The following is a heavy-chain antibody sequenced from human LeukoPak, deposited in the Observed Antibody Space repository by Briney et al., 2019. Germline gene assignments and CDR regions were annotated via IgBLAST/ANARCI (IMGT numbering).Heavy chain of an antibody. CDR3: AKALSGYHFDY. CDR1: GFTFSSYG. V-gene: IGHV3-23*01. D-gene: IGHD5-12*01. Sequence: GGSLRRSCAASGFTFSSYGMSWVRRAPGKGLEWVSGISGSGGNTYYADSVKGRFTISRDNSQNTLYLQMNTLGAEDTAVYYCAKALSGYHFDYWGQGTLVTVSA. CDR2: ISGSGGNT. J-gene: IGHJ4*02.